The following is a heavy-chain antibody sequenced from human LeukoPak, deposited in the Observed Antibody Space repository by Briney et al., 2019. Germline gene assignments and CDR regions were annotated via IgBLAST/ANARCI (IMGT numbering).Heavy chain of an antibody. Sequence: TGGSLRLSCAASGFTFSSYAMLWVRQAPGKGLEWVAVISYDGSNKYYADSVKGRFTISRDNSKNTLYLQMNSLRAEDTAVYYCARELLDYDILTGWSYWGQGTLVTVSS. J-gene: IGHJ4*02. D-gene: IGHD3-9*01. V-gene: IGHV3-30-3*01. CDR1: GFTFSSYA. CDR2: ISYDGSNK. CDR3: ARELLDYDILTGWSY.